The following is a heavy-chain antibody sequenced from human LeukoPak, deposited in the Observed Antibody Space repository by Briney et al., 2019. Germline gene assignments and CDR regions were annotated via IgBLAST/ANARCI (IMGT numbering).Heavy chain of an antibody. D-gene: IGHD6-13*01. V-gene: IGHV3-23*01. CDR2: ISGSGGST. Sequence: GGSLRLSCAASGFTFSTYGMSWVRQPPEKGLEWVSGISGSGGSTYYADSVKGRFTISRDNSENTLYLQMNRLRAEDTARYYCAKDRQQLANLDYWGQGTLVTVSS. J-gene: IGHJ4*02. CDR1: GFTFSTYG. CDR3: AKDRQQLANLDY.